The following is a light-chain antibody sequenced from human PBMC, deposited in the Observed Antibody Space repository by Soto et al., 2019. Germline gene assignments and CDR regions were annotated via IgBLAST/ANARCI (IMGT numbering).Light chain of an antibody. CDR3: NSYTTLSNRV. CDR1: STDIGAYNY. V-gene: IGLV2-14*01. J-gene: IGLJ1*01. Sequence: QSALTQPASVSGSPGQSITISCTGTSTDIGAYNYVSWYQQHPGKAPKLLIYAVTNRPSGVSNRFSGSKSGNTASLTISGLQAEDEANYYCNSYTTLSNRVFGTGTKVTVL. CDR2: AVT.